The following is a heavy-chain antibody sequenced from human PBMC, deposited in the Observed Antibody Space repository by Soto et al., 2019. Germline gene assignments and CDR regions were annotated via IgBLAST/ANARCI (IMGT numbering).Heavy chain of an antibody. V-gene: IGHV3-30*18. Sequence: QVQLVESGGGVVQPGRSLRLSCAASGFSFSTYGMHWVRQAPGKGLEWVAVISYDGSNKYYAESVKGRFTISRDNSKNTLYLQMNSLRAEDTAVYYCAKDRGYCNGGSCYSSDYWGRGTLVTVSS. CDR3: AKDRGYCNGGSCYSSDY. J-gene: IGHJ4*02. CDR2: ISYDGSNK. D-gene: IGHD2-15*01. CDR1: GFSFSTYG.